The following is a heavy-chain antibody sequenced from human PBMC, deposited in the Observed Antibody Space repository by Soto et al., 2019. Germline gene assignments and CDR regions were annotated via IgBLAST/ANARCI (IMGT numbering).Heavy chain of an antibody. CDR1: GLSFRGYY. CDR2: INHSGST. J-gene: IGHJ4*02. Sequence: SETLPLTCAVYGLSFRGYYCSWIRQPPGKGLEWIGEINHSGSTNYNPSLKSRVTISVDTSKNQFSLKLSSVTAADTAVYYCVSSGSSTRVDYWGQGTLVTVSS. V-gene: IGHV4-34*01. D-gene: IGHD3-10*01. CDR3: VSSGSSTRVDY.